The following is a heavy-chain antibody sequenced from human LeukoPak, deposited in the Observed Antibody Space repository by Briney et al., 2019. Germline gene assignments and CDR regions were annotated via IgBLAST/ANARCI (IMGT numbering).Heavy chain of an antibody. V-gene: IGHV4-4*02. CDR1: GGSITITNY. CDR3: AREGGPYRPLDY. Sequence: SETLSLTCGVSGGSITITNYWTWVRQPPGKGLEWIGEVNLQGSTNYNPSLMGRVAISVDTSENHISLQLTSVTAADTAVYYCAREGGPYRPLDYSGQETLVTVSS. CDR2: VNLQGST. J-gene: IGHJ4*02.